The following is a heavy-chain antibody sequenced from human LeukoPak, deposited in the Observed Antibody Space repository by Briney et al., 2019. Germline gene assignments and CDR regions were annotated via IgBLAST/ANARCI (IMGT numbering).Heavy chain of an antibody. CDR3: ASQRGVTYYYYMDV. J-gene: IGHJ6*03. CDR1: GGSISSGSYY. D-gene: IGHD2-21*02. CDR2: IYTSGST. Sequence: SETLSLTCTVSGGSISSGSYYWSWIRQPAGKGLEWIGRIYTSGSTNYNPSLKSRVTISVDTSKNQFSLKLSSVTAADTAVYYCASQRGVTYYYYMDVWGKGTTVTVSS. V-gene: IGHV4-61*02.